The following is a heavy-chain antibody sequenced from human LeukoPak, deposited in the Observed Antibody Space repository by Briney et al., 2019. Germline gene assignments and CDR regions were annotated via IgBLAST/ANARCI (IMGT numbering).Heavy chain of an antibody. CDR3: ARVITTTSYYYYGMDV. D-gene: IGHD1-1*01. V-gene: IGHV4-59*01. J-gene: IGHJ6*02. Sequence: SETLSLTCTVSSGSISSYYWSWIRQPPGKGLEWIGYIYYSGSTNYNPSLKSRVTISVDTSKNQFSLKLSSVTAADTAVYYCARVITTTSYYYYGMDVWGQGTTVTVSS. CDR1: SGSISSYY. CDR2: IYYSGST.